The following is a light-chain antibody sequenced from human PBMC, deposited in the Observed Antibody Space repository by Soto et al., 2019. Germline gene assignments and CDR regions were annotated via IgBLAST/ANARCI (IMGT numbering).Light chain of an antibody. CDR1: QDVSSN. V-gene: IGKV3-15*01. Sequence: ETLVPQNRANPPLSTGERATLSCRASQDVSSNLAWYQQKPGQAPSLLIYGASTRATGTPARFSGSGSGTEFTLTISSLQSEDYAVYFCQQYIRWPLTFGGGTKV. CDR2: GAS. CDR3: QQYIRWPLT. J-gene: IGKJ4*01.